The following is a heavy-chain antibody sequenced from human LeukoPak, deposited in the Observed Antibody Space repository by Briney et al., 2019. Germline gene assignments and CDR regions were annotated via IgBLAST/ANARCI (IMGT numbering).Heavy chain of an antibody. CDR3: ARGNTLDV. Sequence: GGSLRLSCAGAGFTFSSYGMHWVRQAPGKGLEWVAVISSDGSNKYYADSVRGRFTISRDNGKNSVYLQMNSLRAEDTAMYYCARGNTLDVWGQGTTVTVSS. V-gene: IGHV3-30*03. CDR1: GFTFSSYG. D-gene: IGHD2/OR15-2a*01. CDR2: ISSDGSNK. J-gene: IGHJ6*02.